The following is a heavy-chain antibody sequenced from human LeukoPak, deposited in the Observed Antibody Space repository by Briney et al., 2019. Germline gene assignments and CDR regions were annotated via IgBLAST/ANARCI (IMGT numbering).Heavy chain of an antibody. J-gene: IGHJ6*02. CDR1: GYTFTSYY. CDR2: INPSGGST. D-gene: IGHD2-15*01. V-gene: IGHV1-46*01. CDR3: ARWHRDCSGGCCYRSYYYYYGMDV. Sequence: ASVKVSCKASGYTFTSYYMHWVRQAPGQGLEWMGIINPSGGSTSYAQKFQGRVTMTRDTSTSTVYMELSSLRSEDTAVYYCARWHRDCSGGCCYRSYYYYYGMDVWGQGTTVTVSS.